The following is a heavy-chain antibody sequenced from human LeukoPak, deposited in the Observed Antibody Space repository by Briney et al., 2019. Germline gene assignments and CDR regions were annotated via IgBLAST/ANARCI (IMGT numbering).Heavy chain of an antibody. Sequence: ASVKVSCKASGYTFTSYYMHWVRQASGQGLEWMGIINPSGGSTTYARKFQGRVTMTRDTSTSTVYMDLSSLGSEDTAVYYCARGPGYFDYWGQGTLVTVSS. V-gene: IGHV1-46*01. CDR3: ARGPGYFDY. CDR2: INPSGGST. CDR1: GYTFTSYY. J-gene: IGHJ4*02.